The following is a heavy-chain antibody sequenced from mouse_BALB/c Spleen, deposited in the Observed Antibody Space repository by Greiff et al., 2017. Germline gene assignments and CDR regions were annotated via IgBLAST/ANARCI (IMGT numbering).Heavy chain of an antibody. J-gene: IGHJ2*01. V-gene: IGHV1-14*01. CDR2: INPYNDGT. CDR3: ARSYYGSSYGY. Sequence: VQLKESGPELVKPGASVKMSCKASGYTFTSYVMHWVKQKPGQGLEWIGYINPYNDGTKYNEKFKGKATLTSDKSSSTAYMELSSLTSEDSAVYYCARSYYGSSYGYWGQGTTLTVSS. CDR1: GYTFTSYV. D-gene: IGHD1-1*01.